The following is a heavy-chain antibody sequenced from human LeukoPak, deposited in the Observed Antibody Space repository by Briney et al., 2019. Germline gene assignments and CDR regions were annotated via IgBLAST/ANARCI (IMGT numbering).Heavy chain of an antibody. CDR2: ISYDGSNK. Sequence: PGRSLRLSCAASGFTFSSYGMHWARQAPGKGLEWVAVISYDGSNKYYADSVKGRFTISRDNSKNTLYLQMNSLRAEDTAVYYCARDSAGNDYWGQGTLVTVSS. D-gene: IGHD6-13*01. CDR1: GFTFSSYG. V-gene: IGHV3-30*03. CDR3: ARDSAGNDY. J-gene: IGHJ4*02.